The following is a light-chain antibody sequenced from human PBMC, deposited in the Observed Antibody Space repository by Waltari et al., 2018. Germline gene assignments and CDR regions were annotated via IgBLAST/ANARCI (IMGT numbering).Light chain of an antibody. CDR1: QSVLYSSNNQNY. CDR2: WAS. J-gene: IGKJ2*01. CDR3: QQYYRPPQT. Sequence: DIVMTQSPDSLAVSLGERATINCKSSQSVLYSSNNQNYLAWFQQKPGQPPNLLIYWASTRESGVPDRFSGSGSGTDFTLTITDLQAEDVAIYYCQQYYRPPQTFGQGTKLEIK. V-gene: IGKV4-1*01.